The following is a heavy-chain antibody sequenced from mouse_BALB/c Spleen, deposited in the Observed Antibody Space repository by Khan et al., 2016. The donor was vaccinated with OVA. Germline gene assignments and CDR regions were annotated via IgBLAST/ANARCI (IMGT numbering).Heavy chain of an antibody. CDR1: GYTFINYW. Sequence: VRLQQSGAEPAKPGASVKMSCKASGYTFINYWILWVKQRPGQGLEWIGYINPSTGYTEYNQNFKDKATLTADKSSSTAYMQLSSLTSEDSAVYYCARRGLRWDFDYWGQGTTLTVSS. CDR3: ARRGLRWDFDY. V-gene: IGHV1-7*01. J-gene: IGHJ2*01. D-gene: IGHD1-1*01. CDR2: INPSTGYT.